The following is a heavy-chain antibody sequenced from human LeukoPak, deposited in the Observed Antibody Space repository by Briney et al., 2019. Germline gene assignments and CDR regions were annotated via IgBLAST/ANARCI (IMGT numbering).Heavy chain of an antibody. Sequence: SETLSLTCAVYGGSFSGYYWSWIRQPPGKGLEWIGEINHSGSTNYNPSLKSRVTISVDTSKNQFSLKLSSVTAADTAVYYCARGGIVVPAAIESYWYFDLWGRGTLVTVSS. V-gene: IGHV4-34*01. CDR1: GGSFSGYY. D-gene: IGHD2-2*01. CDR2: INHSGST. J-gene: IGHJ2*01. CDR3: ARGGIVVPAAIESYWYFDL.